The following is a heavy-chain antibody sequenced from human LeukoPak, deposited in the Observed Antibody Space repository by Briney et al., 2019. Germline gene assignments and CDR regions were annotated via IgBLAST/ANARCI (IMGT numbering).Heavy chain of an antibody. Sequence: SETLSLTCTVSGGSISSGDYYWSWIRQPPGTGLEWIGYIYYSGNTYYNPSLKSRVTISVDTSKNQFSLKLSSVTAADTAVYYCARDTYFYDSSGVKRYYGMDVWGQGTTVTVSS. CDR1: GGSISSGDYY. CDR2: IYYSGNT. J-gene: IGHJ6*02. CDR3: ARDTYFYDSSGVKRYYGMDV. D-gene: IGHD3-22*01. V-gene: IGHV4-30-4*01.